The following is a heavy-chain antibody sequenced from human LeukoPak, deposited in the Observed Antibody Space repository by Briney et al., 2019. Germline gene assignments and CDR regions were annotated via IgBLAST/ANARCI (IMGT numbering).Heavy chain of an antibody. CDR1: GGSISSYY. V-gene: IGHV4-59*01. D-gene: IGHD1-26*01. CDR2: IYYSGST. CDR3: ARETTGEVGATGFDY. Sequence: SETRSLTCTVAGGSISSYYWSWIRQPPGEGLGWIGYIYYSGSTNYNPSLKSRVTISVDTSKNQFSLKLSSVTAADTAVYYCARETTGEVGATGFDYWGQGTLVTVSS. J-gene: IGHJ4*02.